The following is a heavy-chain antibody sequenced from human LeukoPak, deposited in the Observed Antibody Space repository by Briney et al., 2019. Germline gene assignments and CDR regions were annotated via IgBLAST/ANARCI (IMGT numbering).Heavy chain of an antibody. D-gene: IGHD3-10*01. Sequence: ASVKVSCKASGYTFTSYYMHWVRQAPGQGLEWMEIINPSGGSTSYAQKFQGRVAMTRDTSTSKVYMELSSLRSEDTAVYYCARDPLRGVFDYWGQGTLVTVSS. J-gene: IGHJ4*02. V-gene: IGHV1-46*01. CDR1: GYTFTSYY. CDR2: INPSGGST. CDR3: ARDPLRGVFDY.